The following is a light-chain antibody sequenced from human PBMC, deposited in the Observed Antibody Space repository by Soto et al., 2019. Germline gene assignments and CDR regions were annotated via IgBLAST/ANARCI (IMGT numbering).Light chain of an antibody. CDR3: ERSWNWHQWA. J-gene: IGKJ1*01. CDR1: QSISSN. Sequence: EIVLTHPRAALVVYPGASATLSCRASQSISSNLAWYQQKPGQAPRLLIYGASTRATGIPARFSGSGSGTEFTLTINSLQSEDFADSFCERSWNWHQWAFGRGAK. CDR2: GAS. V-gene: IGKV3-15*01.